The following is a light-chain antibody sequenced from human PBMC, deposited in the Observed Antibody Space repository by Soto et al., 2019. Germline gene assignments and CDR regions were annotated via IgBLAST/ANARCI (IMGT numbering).Light chain of an antibody. V-gene: IGLV2-11*01. Sequence: QSALTQPRSVSGSPGQSVTISCTGTSSDVGGYNYVSWYQQHPGKAPKLMIYDVSKRPSGVPDRFSGSKSGNTASLTISGLQAEDEADYYCQSYDSSLSSSGVFGGGTQLTVL. CDR3: QSYDSSLSSSGV. CDR1: SSDVGGYNY. CDR2: DVS. J-gene: IGLJ3*02.